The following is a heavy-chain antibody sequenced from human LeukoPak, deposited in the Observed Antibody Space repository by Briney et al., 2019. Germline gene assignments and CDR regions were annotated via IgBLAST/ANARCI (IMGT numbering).Heavy chain of an antibody. CDR3: AKGREGYCTSTSCSQFFQH. Sequence: GRSLRLSCAVSGFTFSNYAMHWVRQAPGKGLEWLAVISYDGYNKYYGDSVKGRFTHSRDNSENTLFLQMDSLRPEDTAVYYCAKGREGYCTSTSCSQFFQHWGQGTLVTVSS. J-gene: IGHJ1*01. CDR2: ISYDGYNK. V-gene: IGHV3-30*18. CDR1: GFTFSNYA. D-gene: IGHD2-2*01.